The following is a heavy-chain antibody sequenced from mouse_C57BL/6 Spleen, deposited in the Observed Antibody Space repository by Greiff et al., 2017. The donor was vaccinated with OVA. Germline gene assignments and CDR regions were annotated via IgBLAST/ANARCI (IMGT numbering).Heavy chain of an antibody. Sequence: VQLQQSGAELARPGASVKLSCKASGYTFTSYGISWVKQRTGQGLEWIGEIYPRSGNTYYNEKFKGKATLTADKSSSTAYMELRSLTSEDSAVYFCARRRDYGSSYGYAMDYWGQGISVTVSS. J-gene: IGHJ4*01. D-gene: IGHD1-1*01. CDR1: GYTFTSYG. CDR3: ARRRDYGSSYGYAMDY. V-gene: IGHV1-81*01. CDR2: IYPRSGNT.